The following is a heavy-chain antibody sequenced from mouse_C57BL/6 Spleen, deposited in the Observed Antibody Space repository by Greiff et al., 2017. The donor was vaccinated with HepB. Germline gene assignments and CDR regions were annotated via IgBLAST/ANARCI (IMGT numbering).Heavy chain of an antibody. Sequence: VKLMESGAELVRPGASVTLSCKASGYTFTDYEMHWVKQTPVHGLEWIGAIDPETGGTAYNQKFKGKAILTADKSSSTAYMELRSLTSEDSAVYYCTREGITTVVAPFDYWGQGTTLTVSS. CDR3: TREGITTVVAPFDY. D-gene: IGHD1-1*01. J-gene: IGHJ2*01. V-gene: IGHV1-15*01. CDR2: IDPETGGT. CDR1: GYTFTDYE.